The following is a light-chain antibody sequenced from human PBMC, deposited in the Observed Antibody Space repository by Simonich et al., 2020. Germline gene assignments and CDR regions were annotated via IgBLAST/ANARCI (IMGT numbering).Light chain of an antibody. Sequence: DIQMTQSPSSLSASVGNRVTITCRASQSISSYLNWYQQKPGKAPKLLIYAASSLQSGVPSRFSGSGSGTDFTFTISSLQPEDIATYYCQQYDNLLQTFGGGTKVEIK. J-gene: IGKJ4*01. CDR1: QSISSY. V-gene: IGKV1-33*01. CDR3: QQYDNLLQT. CDR2: AAS.